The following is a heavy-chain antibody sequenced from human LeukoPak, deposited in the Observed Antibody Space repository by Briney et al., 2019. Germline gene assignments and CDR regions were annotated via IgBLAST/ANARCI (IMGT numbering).Heavy chain of an antibody. V-gene: IGHV1-18*01. CDR2: ISAYNGNI. D-gene: IGHD6-6*01. CDR1: GYTFTSYG. Sequence: ASVKVSCKASGYTFTSYGISWVRQAPGQGLEWMGWISAYNGNINYAQKLQGRVTMTTDTSTSTAYMELRSLRSDDTAVYYGARGGSFGYSSSLFTLNDYWGQGTLVTVSS. CDR3: ARGGSFGYSSSLFTLNDY. J-gene: IGHJ4*02.